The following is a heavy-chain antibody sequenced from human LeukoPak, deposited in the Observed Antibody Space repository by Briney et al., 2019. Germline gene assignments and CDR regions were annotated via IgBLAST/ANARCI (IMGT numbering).Heavy chain of an antibody. Sequence: PGRSLRLSCAASGFTFSNYAMYWVRQAPGKGLEWVAVISYDGSNRYCADSVKGRFTISRDNSKNTLYLQMNSLRVEDTAVYYCARGPYGDSWGQGTPVTVSS. CDR1: GFTFSNYA. J-gene: IGHJ4*02. CDR3: ARGPYGDS. D-gene: IGHD4-17*01. V-gene: IGHV3-30-3*01. CDR2: ISYDGSNR.